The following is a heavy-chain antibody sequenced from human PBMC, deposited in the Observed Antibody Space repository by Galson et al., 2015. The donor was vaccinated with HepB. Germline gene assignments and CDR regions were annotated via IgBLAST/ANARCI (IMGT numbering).Heavy chain of an antibody. CDR1: GYTFTSYA. Sequence: SVKVSCKASGYTFTSYAMHWVRQAPGQRLEWMGWINAGNGNTKYSQKFQGRVTITRDTSASTAYMELSSLRSEDTAVYYCARSPRIQLWNYYFDYWSQGTLVTVSS. D-gene: IGHD5-18*01. CDR2: INAGNGNT. V-gene: IGHV1-3*01. CDR3: ARSPRIQLWNYYFDY. J-gene: IGHJ4*02.